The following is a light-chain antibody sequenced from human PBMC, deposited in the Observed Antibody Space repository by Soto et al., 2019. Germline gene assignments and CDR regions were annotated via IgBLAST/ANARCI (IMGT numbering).Light chain of an antibody. V-gene: IGKV3-20*01. J-gene: IGKJ1*01. CDR1: QSVSSSY. CDR2: GAS. CDR3: QQYGASPQT. Sequence: EIVLTQSPGTLSLSPGERATLSCRASQSVSSSYLGWYQQKPGQAPRLLIYGASSRATDIPDRFSGSGSGTDFTLTISRLEPDDFAVYYCQQYGASPQTFGQGTKVDIK.